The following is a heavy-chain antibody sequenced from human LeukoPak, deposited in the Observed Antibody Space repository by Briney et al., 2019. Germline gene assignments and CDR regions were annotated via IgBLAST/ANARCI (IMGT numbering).Heavy chain of an antibody. V-gene: IGHV4-39*01. Sequence: KPSETLSLTCTVSGGSINSDFYYWGWIRQPPGKGLEWIGSMYYSGNTYNNPSLKSRVTISLDTPKNQFSLKLTSVTAADAAVYYCARHAIVGSTRLAFDFWGQGTLVTVSS. CDR1: GGSINSDFYY. D-gene: IGHD1-26*01. CDR2: MYYSGNT. J-gene: IGHJ5*01. CDR3: ARHAIVGSTRLAFDF.